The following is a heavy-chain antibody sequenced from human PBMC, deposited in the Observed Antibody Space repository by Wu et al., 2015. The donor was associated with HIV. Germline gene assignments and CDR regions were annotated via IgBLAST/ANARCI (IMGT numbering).Heavy chain of an antibody. CDR3: ARESRTRWLQFADLDY. CDR2: ISAYNGDT. Sequence: QVQLVQSGAEVRKPGASVKVSCKASGYTFPNYVINWVRQAPGQGLEWMGWISAYNGDTKYTQNLQGRVTMTTDTSTSTAYMELRSLRSDDTAVYYCARESRTRWLQFADLDYWGQGTLVTVSS. V-gene: IGHV1-18*01. D-gene: IGHD5-24*01. J-gene: IGHJ4*02. CDR1: GYTFPNYV.